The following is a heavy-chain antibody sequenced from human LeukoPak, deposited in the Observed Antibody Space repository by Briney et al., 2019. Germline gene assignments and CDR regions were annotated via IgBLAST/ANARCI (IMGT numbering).Heavy chain of an antibody. CDR2: INPNSGGT. Sequence: ASVKVSCKASGYTFTGYYMHWVRQAPGQGLEWMGWINPNSGGTNYAQKFQGRVTMTRDTSISTAYMELSRLRSDDTAVYYCARVIGQLADLDAFDIWGQGTMVTVSS. CDR3: ARVIGQLADLDAFDI. D-gene: IGHD6-6*01. V-gene: IGHV1-2*02. J-gene: IGHJ3*02. CDR1: GYTFTGYY.